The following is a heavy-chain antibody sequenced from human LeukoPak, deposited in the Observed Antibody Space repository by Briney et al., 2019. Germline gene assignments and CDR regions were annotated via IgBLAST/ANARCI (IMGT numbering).Heavy chain of an antibody. J-gene: IGHJ6*02. CDR3: ARGRSAVVVAATIRFHYYGMDV. D-gene: IGHD2-15*01. CDR1: GGSFGGYY. CDR2: INHSGST. Sequence: SETLSLTCAVYGGSFGGYYWSWIRQPPGEGLEWIGEINHSGSTNYNPSLKSRVTISVDTSKNQFSLKLSSVTAADTAVYYCARGRSAVVVAATIRFHYYGMDVWGQGTTVTVSS. V-gene: IGHV4-34*01.